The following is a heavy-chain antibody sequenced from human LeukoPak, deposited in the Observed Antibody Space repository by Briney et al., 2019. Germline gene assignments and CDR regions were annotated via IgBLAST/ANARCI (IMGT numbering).Heavy chain of an antibody. J-gene: IGHJ4*02. D-gene: IGHD3-22*01. CDR1: GFTFDDYA. V-gene: IGHV3-7*01. CDR3: ARDETYDYESNGYLGF. CDR2: IRHDGSET. Sequence: GGSLRLSCGASGFTFDDYAMHWVRQAPGKGLEWVANIRHDGSETYYVDSLRGRFTISRDNAKNLVYLQMSSLRAEDTAIYYCARDETYDYESNGYLGFWGQGTVVTVSS.